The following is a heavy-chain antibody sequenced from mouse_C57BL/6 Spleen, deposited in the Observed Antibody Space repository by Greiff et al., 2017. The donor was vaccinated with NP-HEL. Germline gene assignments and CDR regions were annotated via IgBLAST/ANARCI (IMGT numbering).Heavy chain of an antibody. D-gene: IGHD1-1*01. Sequence: VQLQQPGAELVMPGASVKLSCKASGYTFTSYWMHWVKQRPGQGLEWIGEIDPSDSYTNYNQKFKGKSTLTVDKSSSTAYMQLSSLTSEDSAVYYCASGAVVAFDYWGQGTTLTVSS. CDR3: ASGAVVAFDY. CDR1: GYTFTSYW. V-gene: IGHV1-69*01. CDR2: IDPSDSYT. J-gene: IGHJ2*01.